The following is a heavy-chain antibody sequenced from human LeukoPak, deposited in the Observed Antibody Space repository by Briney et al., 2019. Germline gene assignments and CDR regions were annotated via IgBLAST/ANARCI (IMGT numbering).Heavy chain of an antibody. Sequence: PGRSLRLSCAASGFTFRSYAMHWVRQAPGKGLEWVAVISYDGRNKYYADSVKGPFTISRDNSKNTLYLQMNTLRAEDTAVYYCARNDYGLFYFDYWGQGTLVTVSP. D-gene: IGHD4-17*01. J-gene: IGHJ4*02. CDR2: ISYDGRNK. V-gene: IGHV3-30*04. CDR3: ARNDYGLFYFDY. CDR1: GFTFRSYA.